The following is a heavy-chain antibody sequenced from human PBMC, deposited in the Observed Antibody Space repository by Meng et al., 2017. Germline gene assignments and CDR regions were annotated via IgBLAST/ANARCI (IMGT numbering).Heavy chain of an antibody. J-gene: IGHJ4*02. CDR2: ISGSGGST. CDR3: AKVGLNYHPGRLDY. CDR1: GSTFSSYA. V-gene: IGHV3-23*01. D-gene: IGHD1-7*01. Sequence: GESLKISCAASGSTFSSYAMSWVRQAPGKGLEWVSAISGSGGSTYYADSVKGRFTISRDNSKNTLYLQMNSLRAEDTAVYYCAKVGLNYHPGRLDYWGQGTLVTVSS.